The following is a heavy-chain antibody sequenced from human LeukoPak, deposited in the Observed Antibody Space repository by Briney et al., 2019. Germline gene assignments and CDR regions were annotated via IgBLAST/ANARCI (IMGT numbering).Heavy chain of an antibody. CDR3: ARFVVVPAANLFDY. V-gene: IGHV1-18*01. Sequence: ASVKVSCKASGYSFTSYGISWVRQAPGQGLEWMGWISAYNGNTNYAQKLQGRVTMTTDTSTSTAYMELRSLRSDDTAVYYCARFVVVPAANLFDYWGQGTLVTVSS. D-gene: IGHD2-2*01. CDR2: ISAYNGNT. J-gene: IGHJ4*02. CDR1: GYSFTSYG.